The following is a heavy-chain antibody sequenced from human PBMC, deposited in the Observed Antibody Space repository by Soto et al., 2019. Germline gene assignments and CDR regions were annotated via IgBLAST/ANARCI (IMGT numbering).Heavy chain of an antibody. CDR2: ISAYNGNT. V-gene: IGHV1-18*04. CDR3: ARHYSIAARRAYYYYGMDV. CDR1: GYTFTSYG. D-gene: IGHD6-6*01. Sequence: ACCQASGYTFTSYGSIWVRQAPGQGLEWMGWISAYNGNTNYAQKLQGRVTMTTDTSTSTAYMELRSLRSDDTAVYYCARHYSIAARRAYYYYGMDVCGQGTTVTVSS. J-gene: IGHJ6*02.